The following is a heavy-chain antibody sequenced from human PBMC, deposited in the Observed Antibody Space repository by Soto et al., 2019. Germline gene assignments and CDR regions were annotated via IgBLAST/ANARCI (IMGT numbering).Heavy chain of an antibody. J-gene: IGHJ3*02. D-gene: IGHD2-21*02. CDR2: ISASGDRI. CDR1: GFSLKTYA. V-gene: IGHV3-23*01. Sequence: GGSPGLSCEASGFSLKTYAMGWVRQAPGKGLEWVSSISASGDRIYYAESVKGRFTISRDNSKRMLYLQMNSLRAEDTAVYYCAKAGPYCGGDCYNAFDIWGQGTMVTVSS. CDR3: AKAGPYCGGDCYNAFDI.